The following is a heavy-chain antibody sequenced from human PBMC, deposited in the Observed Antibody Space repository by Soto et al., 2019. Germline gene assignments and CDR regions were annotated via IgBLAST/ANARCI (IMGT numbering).Heavy chain of an antibody. V-gene: IGHV3-13*01. CDR3: ARATPSWWGCTNGVCYTGSYYGMDV. CDR1: GFTFSSYD. CDR2: IGTAGDT. J-gene: IGHJ6*02. D-gene: IGHD2-8*01. Sequence: VQLVESGGGLVQPGGSLRLSCAASGFTFSSYDMHWVRQATGKGLEWVSAIGTAGDTYYPGSVKGRFTISRENAKNALSLQMNSLRAGDTAVYYCARATPSWWGCTNGVCYTGSYYGMDVWGQGTTVTVSS.